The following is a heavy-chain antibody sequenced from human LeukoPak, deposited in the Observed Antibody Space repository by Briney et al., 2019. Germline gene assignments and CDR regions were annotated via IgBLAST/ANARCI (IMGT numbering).Heavy chain of an antibody. CDR3: AKAAAAPGFDF. J-gene: IGHJ4*02. V-gene: IGHV3-23*01. CDR2: VSGSGDRM. Sequence: PGGSLRLSCSASGFTFNRFYLHWVRQAPGKGLEWVATVSGSGDRMYHADSVKGRFTISRDNSKNTIYLQMNSLRAEDTALYYCAKAAAAPGFDFWGQGTLVTVSS. CDR1: GFTFNRFY. D-gene: IGHD6-13*01.